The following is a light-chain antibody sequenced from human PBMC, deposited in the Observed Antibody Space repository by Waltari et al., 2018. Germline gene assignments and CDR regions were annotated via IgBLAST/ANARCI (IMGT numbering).Light chain of an antibody. V-gene: IGKV3-20*01. CDR3: QHYVRLPAT. Sequence: EIVLTQSPGTLSLSPGDRATPSCRASQSVGRPLAWYQQKPCQAPRLLIYGASSRATDIPDRFSGSGSGTDFSLTINRLEPEDFAVYFCQHYVRLPATFGQGTKVEIK. J-gene: IGKJ1*01. CDR2: GAS. CDR1: QSVGRP.